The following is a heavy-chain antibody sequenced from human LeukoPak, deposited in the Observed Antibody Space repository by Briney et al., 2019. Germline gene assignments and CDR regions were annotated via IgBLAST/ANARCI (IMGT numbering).Heavy chain of an antibody. J-gene: IGHJ5*02. Sequence: SGTLSLTCAVSGGSISSSNWWSWVRQPPGKGLEWIGEIYHSESTNYNPSLKSRVTISVDKSKNQFSLKLSSVTAADTAVYYCARIMGRGYCSSTSCRGDWFDPWGQGTLVTVSS. D-gene: IGHD2-2*01. CDR3: ARIMGRGYCSSTSCRGDWFDP. CDR1: GGSISSSNW. CDR2: IYHSEST. V-gene: IGHV4-4*02.